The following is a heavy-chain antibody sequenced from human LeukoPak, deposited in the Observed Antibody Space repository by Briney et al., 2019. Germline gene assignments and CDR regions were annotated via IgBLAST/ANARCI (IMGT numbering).Heavy chain of an antibody. CDR2: ISRTTNYT. CDR3: TRVSYADGGYFDY. V-gene: IGHV3-21*01. CDR1: GFTFSSYY. D-gene: IGHD3-16*01. J-gene: IGHJ4*02. Sequence: GGSLRLSCAASGFTFSSYYMNWVRQAPGKGLEWVSSISRTTNYTYYTDSVKGRFTISRDNAKNSLYLQMNSLTAEDTAVYYCTRVSYADGGYFDYWGQGTLVTVSS.